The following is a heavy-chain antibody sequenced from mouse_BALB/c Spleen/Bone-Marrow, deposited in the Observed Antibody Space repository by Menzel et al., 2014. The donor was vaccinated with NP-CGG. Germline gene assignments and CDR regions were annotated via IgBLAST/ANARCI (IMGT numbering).Heavy chain of an antibody. Sequence: EVRLQQSGPELVKPGASVKMSCKASGYTFTSYVMHWVKQKPGQGLEWIGYINPYNDGTKYNEKFKGKATLASDKSSSTAYMELSGLTSEDSAVYYCARPRQLGLPYYFDYWGQGTTLTVSS. V-gene: IGHV1-14*01. D-gene: IGHD3-2*01. CDR2: INPYNDGT. CDR1: GYTFTSYV. CDR3: ARPRQLGLPYYFDY. J-gene: IGHJ2*01.